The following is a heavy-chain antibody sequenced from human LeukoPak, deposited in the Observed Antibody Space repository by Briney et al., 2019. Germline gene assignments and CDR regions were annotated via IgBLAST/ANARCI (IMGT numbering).Heavy chain of an antibody. D-gene: IGHD2-8*01. CDR1: GFTFSSYA. V-gene: IGHV3-23*01. J-gene: IGHJ4*02. CDR2: ISGSGGST. Sequence: GGSLRLSCAASGFTFSSYAMSWVRQAPGKGLEWVSAISGSGGSTYYADSVKGRFTISRDNSKNTLYLQMNSLRAEDTAVYYCAKALHCTNGVCYYFDYWGQGTLVTVSS. CDR3: AKALHCTNGVCYYFDY.